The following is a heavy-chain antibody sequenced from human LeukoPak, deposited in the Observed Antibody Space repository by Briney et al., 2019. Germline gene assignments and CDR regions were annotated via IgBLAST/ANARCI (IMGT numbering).Heavy chain of an antibody. CDR2: MNPNSGNT. CDR1: GYTFTIYD. D-gene: IGHD3-10*01. V-gene: IGHV1-8*01. CDR3: AREGYDYGSGSYYPYWDYYYGMDV. J-gene: IGHJ6*02. Sequence: ASVNVSCKASGYTFTIYDINWVRHATGQGLEWMGWMNPNSGNTGDAQKLQGRVTMTRNTSISTAYMELSSLRSEDTAVYYCAREGYDYGSGSYYPYWDYYYGMDVWGQGTTVTVSS.